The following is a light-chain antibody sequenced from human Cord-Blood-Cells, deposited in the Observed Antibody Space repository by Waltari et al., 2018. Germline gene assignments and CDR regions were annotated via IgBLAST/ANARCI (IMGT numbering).Light chain of an antibody. CDR1: SSDVGGYNY. CDR3: SSYTSSSVV. Sequence: QSALTQSASVSGSPGQSITISCTGTSSDVGGYNYVSWYQQHPGKAPKLMIYDVSNRPSGVSKRFSGSKSGNTASLTISGLQAEDEADYYCSSYTSSSVVFGGGTKLTVL. CDR2: DVS. V-gene: IGLV2-14*01. J-gene: IGLJ2*01.